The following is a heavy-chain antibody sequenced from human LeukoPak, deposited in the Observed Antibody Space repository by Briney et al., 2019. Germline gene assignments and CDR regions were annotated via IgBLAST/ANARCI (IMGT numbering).Heavy chain of an antibody. CDR1: GFTFSIYS. D-gene: IGHD3-10*01. Sequence: PGGSLRLSCAASGFTFSIYSMNWVRQSPGKGLEWVSYISSSSSTIYYADSVKGRFTISRDNAKNSLYLQMNSLRAEDTDVYYCERDVQGTLYWGEGTMVTVSS. V-gene: IGHV3-48*04. CDR3: ERDVQGTLY. J-gene: IGHJ4*02. CDR2: ISSSSSTI.